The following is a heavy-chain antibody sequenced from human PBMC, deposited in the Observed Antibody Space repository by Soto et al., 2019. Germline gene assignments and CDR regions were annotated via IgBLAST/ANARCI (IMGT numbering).Heavy chain of an antibody. CDR2: IYSGGST. CDR3: ARDVVSSSSWYSGDP. D-gene: IGHD6-13*01. Sequence: GGSLRLSCAASGFTVSSNYMSWVRQAPGKGLEWVSVIYSGGSTYYADSVKGRFTISRDNSKNTLYLQMNSLRAEDTAVYYCARDVVSSSSWYSGDPWGQGTLVTVSS. J-gene: IGHJ5*02. CDR1: GFTVSSNY. V-gene: IGHV3-66*02.